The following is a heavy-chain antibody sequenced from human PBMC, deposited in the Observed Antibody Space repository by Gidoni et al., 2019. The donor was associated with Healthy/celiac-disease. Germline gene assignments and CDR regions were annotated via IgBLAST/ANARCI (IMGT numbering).Heavy chain of an antibody. CDR3: ARATSSLIVATDY. Sequence: GSGYSFTSYWIGWVRQMPGKGLEWMGIIYPGDSDTRYSPSFQGQVTISADKSISTAYLQWSSLKASDTAMYYCARATSSLIVATDYWGQGTLVTVSS. CDR1: GYSFTSYW. V-gene: IGHV5-51*01. CDR2: IYPGDSDT. D-gene: IGHD5-12*01. J-gene: IGHJ4*02.